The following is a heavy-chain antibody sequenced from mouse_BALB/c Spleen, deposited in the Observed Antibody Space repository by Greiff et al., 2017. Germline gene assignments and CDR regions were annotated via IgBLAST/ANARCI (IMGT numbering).Heavy chain of an antibody. Sequence: EVQRVESGGGLVKPGGSLKLSCAASGFTFSSYAMSWVRQTPEKRLEWVASISSGGSTYYPDSVKGRFTISRDNARNILYLQMSSLRSEDTAMYYCARGRYDGFFDYWGQGTTLTVSS. CDR2: ISSGGST. V-gene: IGHV5-6-5*01. J-gene: IGHJ2*01. CDR3: ARGRYDGFFDY. D-gene: IGHD2-14*01. CDR1: GFTFSSYA.